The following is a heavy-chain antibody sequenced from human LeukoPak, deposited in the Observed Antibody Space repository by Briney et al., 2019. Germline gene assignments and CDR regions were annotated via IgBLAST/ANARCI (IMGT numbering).Heavy chain of an antibody. CDR2: ISSSSSYI. V-gene: IGHV3-21*01. CDR1: GFTFSSYS. D-gene: IGHD3-22*01. Sequence: PGGSLRLSCAASGFTFSSYSMNWVRQAPGKGLEWVSSISSSSSYIYYADSVKGRFTISRDNAKNSLYLQMNSLRAEDTAVYYCARGTLYYHDSSGYPQDYWGQGTLVTVSS. CDR3: ARGTLYYHDSSGYPQDY. J-gene: IGHJ4*02.